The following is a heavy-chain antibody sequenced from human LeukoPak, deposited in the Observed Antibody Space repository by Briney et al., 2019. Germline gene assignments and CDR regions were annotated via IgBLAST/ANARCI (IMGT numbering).Heavy chain of an antibody. CDR2: IYDSGST. J-gene: IGHJ5*02. CDR1: GGSISDSY. V-gene: IGHV4-59*01. CDR3: ARDYAGRSSWNWFDP. D-gene: IGHD6-13*01. Sequence: PSETLSLTCTVSGGSISDSYWGWLRHPPGKGLEWIGYIYDSGSTNYNPSLKSRVTISVDMSKNQFSLKLSSVTAADTAVYYCARDYAGRSSWNWFDPWGQGTLVTVSS.